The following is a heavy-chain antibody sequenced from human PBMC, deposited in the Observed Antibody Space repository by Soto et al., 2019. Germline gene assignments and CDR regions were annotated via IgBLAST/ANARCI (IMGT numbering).Heavy chain of an antibody. CDR2: ISSSSTTI. CDR1: GFTFSNYN. V-gene: IGHV3-48*01. D-gene: IGHD2-15*01. Sequence: EARLVESGGALVQPGGSLRLSCAASGFTFSNYNMNWVRQAPGKGLEWVSYISSSSTTIYYADSVKGRFTFSRSNAKNSLYVQKNSLRAADTAVYYCATDGNPCHAFAFWGHGKIVTFAS. J-gene: IGHJ3*01. CDR3: ATDGNPCHAFAF.